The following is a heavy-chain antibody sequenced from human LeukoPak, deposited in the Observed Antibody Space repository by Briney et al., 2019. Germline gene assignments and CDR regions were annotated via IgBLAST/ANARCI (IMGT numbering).Heavy chain of an antibody. CDR1: GYSFTNYW. D-gene: IGHD2-8*02. CDR2: IYPDYSET. CDR3: ARHTDGNDSDAFDI. V-gene: IGHV5-51*01. J-gene: IGHJ3*02. Sequence: GESLKISCKGFGYSFTNYWIGWVRQMPGKGLEWMGIIYPDYSETTYSPSFQGQVTMSVDKSIDTAYLQWNSLRASDTAMYYCARHTDGNDSDAFDIWGQGTMVAVSS.